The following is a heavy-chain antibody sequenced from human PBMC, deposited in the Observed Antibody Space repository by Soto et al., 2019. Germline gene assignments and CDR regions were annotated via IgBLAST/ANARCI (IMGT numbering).Heavy chain of an antibody. D-gene: IGHD6-19*01. V-gene: IGHV4-59*01. CDR1: GGSISSYF. CDR2: IYYSGST. J-gene: IGHJ4*02. Sequence: PSETLSLTCTVSGGSISSYFWSWIRQPPGKGLEWIGYIYYSGSTKYNPSVKSRVTMSVGTSKNQFSLKLSSVTAADTAVYYCARVIGGWYEHDYWGQGTLVTVSS. CDR3: ARVIGGWYEHDY.